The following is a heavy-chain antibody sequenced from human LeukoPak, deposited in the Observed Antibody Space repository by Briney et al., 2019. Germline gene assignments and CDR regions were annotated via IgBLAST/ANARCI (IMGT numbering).Heavy chain of an antibody. CDR3: ARVPTIFGVGSLER. D-gene: IGHD3-3*01. Sequence: GGSLRLSCAASGFTFSSYAMHWVRQAPGKGLEWVAVISYDGSNKYYADSVKGRFTISRDNSKNTLYLQMNSLRAEDTAVYYCARVPTIFGVGSLERWGQGTLVTVSS. CDR2: ISYDGSNK. V-gene: IGHV3-30-3*01. CDR1: GFTFSSYA. J-gene: IGHJ5*02.